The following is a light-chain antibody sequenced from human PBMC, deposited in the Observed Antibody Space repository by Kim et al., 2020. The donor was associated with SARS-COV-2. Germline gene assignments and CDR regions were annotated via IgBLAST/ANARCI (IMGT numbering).Light chain of an antibody. V-gene: IGLV7-43*01. CDR2: NTS. CDR1: TGAVTSGYY. CDR3: LLYYGGAWV. Sequence: PGGTVTLTCASSTGAVTSGYYPNWFQQKPGQPPRALIYNTSNKHAWTPAWFSGSLLGGKAALTLSGVRPEDEAEYYCLLYYGGAWVFGGGTQLTVL. J-gene: IGLJ3*02.